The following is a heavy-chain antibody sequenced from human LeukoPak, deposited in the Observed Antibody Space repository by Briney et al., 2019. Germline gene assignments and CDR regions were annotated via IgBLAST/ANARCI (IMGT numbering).Heavy chain of an antibody. V-gene: IGHV3-21*01. Sequence: PGGSLRLSCAASGFTFSSYSMNWVRQAPGKGLEWVSSISSSSSYIYYADSVEGRFTISRDNAKNSLYLQMNSLRAEDTAVYYCARAVTQYYYYGMDVWGQGTTVTVSS. CDR1: GFTFSSYS. J-gene: IGHJ6*02. CDR3: ARAVTQYYYYGMDV. D-gene: IGHD2-21*02. CDR2: ISSSSSYI.